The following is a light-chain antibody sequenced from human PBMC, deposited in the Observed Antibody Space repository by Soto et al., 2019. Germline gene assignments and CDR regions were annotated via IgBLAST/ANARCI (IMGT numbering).Light chain of an antibody. V-gene: IGKV3-20*01. CDR3: QQYGGSPTT. Sequence: EIVLTQSPGTLSLSPGHRATLSCRASQTFGSSYLAWYQQKPGQAPRLLIYDASNRATGIPDRFSGSGSGTDFTLTISRLEPEDFAVYHCQQYGGSPTTFGQGTKVDIK. CDR1: QTFGSSY. J-gene: IGKJ1*01. CDR2: DAS.